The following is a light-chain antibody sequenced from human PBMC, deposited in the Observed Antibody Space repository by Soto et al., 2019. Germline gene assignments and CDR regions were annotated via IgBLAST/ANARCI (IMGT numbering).Light chain of an antibody. V-gene: IGKV1-5*01. CDR2: DAS. CDR1: QNINNW. Sequence: DIQMTQSPSTLSASIGDRFTITCRASQNINNWIAWYQQKPGKXPKXXIYDASTLESGVPSRFSGSGFGTEFSITISSLQPEDAETYYCLQDYNYPRTFGQGTKVDIK. CDR3: LQDYNYPRT. J-gene: IGKJ1*01.